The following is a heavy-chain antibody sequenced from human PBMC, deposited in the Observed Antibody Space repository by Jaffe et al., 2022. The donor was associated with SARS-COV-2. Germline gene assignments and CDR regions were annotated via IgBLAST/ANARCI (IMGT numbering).Heavy chain of an antibody. Sequence: EVQLVESGGGLVKPGRSLRLSCTASGFTFGDYAMSWFRQAPGKGLEWVGFIRSKAYGGTTEYAASVKGRFTISRDDSKSIAYLQMNSLKTEDTAVYYCTRDPHYYDSSGYLPNWFDPWGQGTLVTVSS. CDR3: TRDPHYYDSSGYLPNWFDP. D-gene: IGHD3-22*01. CDR1: GFTFGDYA. V-gene: IGHV3-49*05. CDR2: IRSKAYGGTT. J-gene: IGHJ5*02.